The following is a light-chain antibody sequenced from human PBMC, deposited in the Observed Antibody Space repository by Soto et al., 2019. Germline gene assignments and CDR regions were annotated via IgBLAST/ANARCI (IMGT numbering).Light chain of an antibody. Sequence: QMTQSPSTLSASVGDRVAITCRASQSVSMWLAWYQQKAGKAPRLLIYDASNLESGVPSRFSRSGSGTEFTLTISNLQPEDSAIYYCHQYNTVLTWTFGQGTRVEIK. CDR3: HQYNTVLTWT. CDR1: QSVSMW. J-gene: IGKJ1*01. CDR2: DAS. V-gene: IGKV1-5*01.